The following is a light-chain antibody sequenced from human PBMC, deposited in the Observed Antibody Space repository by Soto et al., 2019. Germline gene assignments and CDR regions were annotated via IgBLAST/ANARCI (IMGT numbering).Light chain of an antibody. CDR1: SGHSSYA. J-gene: IGLJ2*01. V-gene: IGLV4-69*01. Sequence: QAVVTQSPSASASLGDSVKLTCTLSSGHSSYAIAWHQQQPEKGPRYLMNVNSDGSHSKGDGIPDRFSGSRSGAERYLTISSLQSEDEADYYCQTWGTDTVVFGGGTKLTVL. CDR2: VNSDGSH. CDR3: QTWGTDTVV.